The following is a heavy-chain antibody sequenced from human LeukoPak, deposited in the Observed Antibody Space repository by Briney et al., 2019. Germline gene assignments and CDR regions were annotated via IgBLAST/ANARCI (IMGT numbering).Heavy chain of an antibody. Sequence: SETLSLTCTVSGGSISSYYWSWIRQPPGKGLEWIGYIYYSGSTNYNPSLKSRVTISVDTSKNQFSLKLSSVTAADTAVYYCARVGLGVWFDPWGQGTLVTVSS. CDR3: ARVGLGVWFDP. D-gene: IGHD2-8*01. J-gene: IGHJ5*02. CDR2: IYYSGST. V-gene: IGHV4-59*01. CDR1: GGSISSYY.